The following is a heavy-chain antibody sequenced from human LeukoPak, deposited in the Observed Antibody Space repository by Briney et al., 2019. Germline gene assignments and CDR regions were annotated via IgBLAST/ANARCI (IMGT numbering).Heavy chain of an antibody. Sequence: PGRSLRLSCAASGFTFDDYAMHWVRQAPGKGLEGVSGISWNSGSIGYADSVEGRFTISRDNAKNSLYLQMNSLRAEDTALYYCAKGIAWDSSGYFDYWGQGTLVTVSS. V-gene: IGHV3-9*01. J-gene: IGHJ4*02. CDR3: AKGIAWDSSGYFDY. CDR2: ISWNSGSI. D-gene: IGHD3-22*01. CDR1: GFTFDDYA.